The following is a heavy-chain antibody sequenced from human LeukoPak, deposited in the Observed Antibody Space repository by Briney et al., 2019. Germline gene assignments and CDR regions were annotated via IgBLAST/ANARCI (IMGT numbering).Heavy chain of an antibody. CDR1: GFTFSSYE. CDR3: ARFGHGYNLDY. V-gene: IGHV3-48*03. CDR2: ISSSGSTI. D-gene: IGHD5-24*01. Sequence: GGSLRLSCAASGFTFSSYEMNWVRQAPGKGLEWVSYISSSGSTIYYADSVKGRFTISRDNAKNSLYLQMNSLRAEDTAVYYCARFGHGYNLDYWGQGTLVTVSS. J-gene: IGHJ4*02.